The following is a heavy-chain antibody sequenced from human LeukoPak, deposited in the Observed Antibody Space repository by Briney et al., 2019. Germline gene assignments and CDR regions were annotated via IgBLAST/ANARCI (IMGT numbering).Heavy chain of an antibody. V-gene: IGHV3-21*01. CDR3: ARGATSGSY. CDR1: GFTFASYA. J-gene: IGHJ4*02. CDR2: ISSSSSYI. Sequence: GGSLRLSCAASGFTFASYAMTWVRQAPGKGLEWVSSISSSSSYIYFADSVKGRFTISRDNAKNSLYLQMNSLRAEDTAVYYCARGATSGSYWGQGTQVTVSS. D-gene: IGHD1-26*01.